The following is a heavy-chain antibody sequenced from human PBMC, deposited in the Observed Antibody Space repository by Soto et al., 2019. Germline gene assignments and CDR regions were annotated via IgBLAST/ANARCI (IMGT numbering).Heavy chain of an antibody. CDR1: GYSFTSYW. CDR3: ARPTYYYDSSGYWGPLGAFDI. CDR2: IYPGDSDT. V-gene: IGHV5-51*01. D-gene: IGHD3-22*01. Sequence: GESLKISCKGSGYSFTSYWIGWVRQMPGKGLEWMGIIYPGDSDTRYSPSFQGQVTISADKSISTAYLQWSSLKASDTAMYYCARPTYYYDSSGYWGPLGAFDIWGQGTMVTVSS. J-gene: IGHJ3*02.